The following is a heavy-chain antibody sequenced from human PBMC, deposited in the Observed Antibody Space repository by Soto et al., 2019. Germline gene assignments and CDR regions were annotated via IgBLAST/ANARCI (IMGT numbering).Heavy chain of an antibody. Sequence: SVKVSCKASGGPYNSFAISWVRQAPGQGLEWIGGIIPVFGTATYAQKFKGRVTITAEESTSTAYMELSSLTSEETAVYYCARFLGGAGSYYDGQNYNYYNGMDVWGQGTTATVSS. V-gene: IGHV1-69*13. CDR1: GGPYNSFA. CDR2: IIPVFGTA. J-gene: IGHJ6*02. D-gene: IGHD3-10*01. CDR3: ARFLGGAGSYYDGQNYNYYNGMDV.